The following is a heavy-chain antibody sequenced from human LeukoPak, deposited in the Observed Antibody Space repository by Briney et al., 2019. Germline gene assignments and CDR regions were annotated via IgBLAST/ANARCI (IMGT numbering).Heavy chain of an antibody. V-gene: IGHV3-66*01. CDR2: IYSGGST. D-gene: IGHD3-16*01. Sequence: PGGSLRLSCAASGFTVSSNYVSWVRQAPGKGLEWVSVIYSGGSTYYADSVKGRFTISRDNSKNTLYLQMNSLRAEDTAVYYCARGFTFGGVIYYFDYWGQGTLVTVSS. J-gene: IGHJ4*02. CDR1: GFTVSSNY. CDR3: ARGFTFGGVIYYFDY.